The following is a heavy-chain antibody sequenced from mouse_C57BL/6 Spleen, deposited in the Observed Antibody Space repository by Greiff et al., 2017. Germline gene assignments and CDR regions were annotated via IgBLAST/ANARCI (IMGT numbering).Heavy chain of an antibody. D-gene: IGHD1-1*01. V-gene: IGHV1-54*01. J-gene: IGHJ4*01. CDR3: AREDYGSSYSY. CDR1: GYAFTTYL. Sequence: QVQLQQSGAELVRPGTSVKVSCKASGYAFTTYLIEWVKQRPGQGLEWIGVINPGSGGTNYNEKFKGKATLTADKSSRNAYMQLSSLTSEDSAVYICAREDYGSSYSYWGQGTLVTVSS. CDR2: INPGSGGT.